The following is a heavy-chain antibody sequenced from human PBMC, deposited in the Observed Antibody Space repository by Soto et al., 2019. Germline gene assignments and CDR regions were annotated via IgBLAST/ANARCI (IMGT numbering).Heavy chain of an antibody. CDR3: AQCRALGTGFGYGNYYGMDV. V-gene: IGHV3-23*01. CDR1: RFTFSSFA. J-gene: IGHJ6*02. Sequence: EEQLLESGGGLVQPGGSLRLSCETSRFTFSSFAMSWVRQAPGKGLEWVSSISGSGGATYYADSVRGRSTISRDNSKNTLFLQMGGLTADDTAVYYCAQCRALGTGFGYGNYYGMDVWGHGTTVTVSS. D-gene: IGHD5-18*01. CDR2: ISGSGGAT.